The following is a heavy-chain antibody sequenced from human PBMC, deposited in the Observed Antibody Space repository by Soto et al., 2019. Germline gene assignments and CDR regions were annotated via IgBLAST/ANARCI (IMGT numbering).Heavy chain of an antibody. J-gene: IGHJ4*03. D-gene: IGHD2-15*01. V-gene: IGHV3-66*01. Sequence: GGSLRLSCAASGFTVSSNYMSWVRQAPGKGLEWVSVIYSGGSTYYADSVKGRFTISRDNSKNTLYLQMNSLGAEDTAVYYCARTPQVVVVAAHHYYFDYWGQGTTVTVSS. CDR2: IYSGGST. CDR3: ARTPQVVVVAAHHYYFDY. CDR1: GFTVSSNY.